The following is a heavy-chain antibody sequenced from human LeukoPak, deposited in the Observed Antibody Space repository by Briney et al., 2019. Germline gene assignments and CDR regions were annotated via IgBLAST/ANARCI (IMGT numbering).Heavy chain of an antibody. CDR3: ARGCRVSSWSWGYYYYGMDV. J-gene: IGHJ6*02. V-gene: IGHV3-33*01. D-gene: IGHD6-13*01. Sequence: GGSLRLSCAASGFTFSSYGMHWVRQAPGKGLEWVAVRWYDGSNKYYADSVKGRFTISRDNSKNTLYLQMNSLRAEDTAVYYCARGCRVSSWSWGYYYYGMDVWGQGTTVTVSS. CDR1: GFTFSSYG. CDR2: RWYDGSNK.